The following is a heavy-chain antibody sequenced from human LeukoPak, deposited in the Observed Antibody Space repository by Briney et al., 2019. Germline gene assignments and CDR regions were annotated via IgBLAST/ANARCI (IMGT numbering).Heavy chain of an antibody. V-gene: IGHV1-69*06. CDR2: IIPIFGTA. CDR1: GGTFSSYA. D-gene: IGHD5-18*01. CDR3: ARPNNGYSLAYFDY. Sequence: ASVKVSCKASGGTFSSYAISWVRQAPGQGLEWMGGIIPIFGTANYAQKFQGRVTITADKSTSTAYMELSSLRSEDTAVYYCARPNNGYSLAYFDYWGQGTLVTVSS. J-gene: IGHJ4*02.